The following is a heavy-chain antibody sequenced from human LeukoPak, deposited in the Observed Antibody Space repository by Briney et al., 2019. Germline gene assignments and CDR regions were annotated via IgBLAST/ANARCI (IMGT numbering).Heavy chain of an antibody. Sequence: SETLSLTCSVSGGSISYYWVWIRQPPGKGLGWIGSIYYTGSTYYNPSLKSRVTLSLDTSNKRFSLKLSSVTAADTAVYYCARALCTGLVDYWGQGTLVTVSS. CDR1: GGSISYY. CDR3: ARALCTGLVDY. J-gene: IGHJ4*02. CDR2: IYYTGST. D-gene: IGHD2-8*02. V-gene: IGHV4-39*07.